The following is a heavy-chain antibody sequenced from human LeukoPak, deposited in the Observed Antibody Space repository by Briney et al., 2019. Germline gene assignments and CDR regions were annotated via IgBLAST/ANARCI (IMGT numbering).Heavy chain of an antibody. CDR3: ARGMGGYDSVDY. V-gene: IGHV3-30-3*01. D-gene: IGHD5-12*01. J-gene: IGHJ4*02. Sequence: PGGSLRLSCAASGFTFSSYAMHWVRQAPGKGLEWVAVISYDGSNKYSADSVKGRFTISRDNSKNTLYLQMNSLRAEDTAVYYCARGMGGYDSVDYWGQGTLVTVSS. CDR2: ISYDGSNK. CDR1: GFTFSSYA.